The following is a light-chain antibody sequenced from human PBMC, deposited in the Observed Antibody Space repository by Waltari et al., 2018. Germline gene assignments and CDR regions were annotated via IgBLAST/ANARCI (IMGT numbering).Light chain of an antibody. CDR2: EGN. CDR1: SSDVDSYNL. V-gene: IGLV2-23*03. CDR3: CSYVTSRTFV. J-gene: IGLJ2*01. Sequence: QSALTQSASVSGSPGQSITISCSGSSSDVDSYNLVSWYQQHPGKVPKLILYEGNKRPSGVSNRFSGSKSGDTASLTISGLQAEDEAAYYCCSYVTSRTFVFGGGTKVSVL.